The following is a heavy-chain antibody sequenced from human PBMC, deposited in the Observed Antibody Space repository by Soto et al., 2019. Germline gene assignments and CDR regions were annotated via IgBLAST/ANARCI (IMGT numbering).Heavy chain of an antibody. CDR3: ARAPRGYSYSYYFDY. V-gene: IGHV1-69*13. J-gene: IGHJ4*02. Sequence: SVKVSCKASGGTFSSYAISWVRQAPGQGLEWMGGIIPIFGTANYAQKFQGRVTITADESTSTAYMELSSLRSEDTAVYYCARAPRGYSYSYYFDYWGQGTLVTVSS. CDR2: IIPIFGTA. D-gene: IGHD5-18*01. CDR1: GGTFSSYA.